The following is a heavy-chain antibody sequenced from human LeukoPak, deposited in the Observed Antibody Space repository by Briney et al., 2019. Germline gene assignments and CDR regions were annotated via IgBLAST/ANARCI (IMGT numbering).Heavy chain of an antibody. V-gene: IGHV4-34*01. J-gene: IGHJ4*02. D-gene: IGHD6-19*01. CDR2: INHSGST. CDR1: GGSFSGYY. CDR3: ARGRGWYRSPFDY. Sequence: SETLSLTCAVYGGSFSGYYWSWIRQPPGKGLEWIGEINHSGSTNYNPSLKSRVTISVDTSKNQFSLKLSSVTAADTAVYYYARGRGWYRSPFDYWGQGTLVTVSS.